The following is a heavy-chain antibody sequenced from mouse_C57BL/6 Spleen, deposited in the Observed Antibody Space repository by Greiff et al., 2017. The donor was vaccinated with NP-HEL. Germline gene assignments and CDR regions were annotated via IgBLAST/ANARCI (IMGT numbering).Heavy chain of an antibody. CDR3: ARPLLLRFFDY. V-gene: IGHV1-26*01. J-gene: IGHJ2*01. CDR1: GYTFTDYY. D-gene: IGHD1-1*01. Sequence: EVQLQQSGPELVKPGASVKISCKASGYTFTDYYMNWVKQSHGKSLEWIGDINPNNGGTSYNQKFKGKATLTVDKSSSTAYMELRSLTSEDSAVYYCARPLLLRFFDYWGQGTTLTVSS. CDR2: INPNNGGT.